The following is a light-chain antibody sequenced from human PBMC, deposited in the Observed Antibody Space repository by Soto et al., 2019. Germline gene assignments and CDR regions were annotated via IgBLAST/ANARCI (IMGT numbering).Light chain of an antibody. CDR3: QQVASWPRP. V-gene: IGKV3-20*01. Sequence: GERGTLAWRASQSVSSWYSAWYQQRAGQAPRILIPGASTRTTGIPDRFSGSGSGTDFTLTISRLEPEDFAVYYGQQVASWPRPCGQGTSVAIK. CDR1: QSVSSWY. CDR2: GAS. J-gene: IGKJ1*01.